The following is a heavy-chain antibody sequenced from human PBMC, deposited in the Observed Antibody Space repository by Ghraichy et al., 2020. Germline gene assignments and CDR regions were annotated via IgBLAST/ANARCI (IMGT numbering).Heavy chain of an antibody. CDR2: INAVDGNT. J-gene: IGHJ5*01. V-gene: IGHV1-3*01. D-gene: IGHD5-18*01. Sequence: ASVKVSCKASGYTFSSYAMHWVRQAPGQGLELMGWINAVDGNTKYSQKFQGRVTITRDTSASTAYMELSSLKSEDTAVYYCARKGYRYGYDDWFDSWGQGTLVTVSS. CDR1: GYTFSSYA. CDR3: ARKGYRYGYDDWFDS.